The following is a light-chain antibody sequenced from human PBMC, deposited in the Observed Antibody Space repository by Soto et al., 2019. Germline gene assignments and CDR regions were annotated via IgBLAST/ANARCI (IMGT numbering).Light chain of an antibody. J-gene: IGKJ3*01. V-gene: IGKV3-15*01. CDR3: QQYNNWPPFT. CDR1: QSVSTN. CDR2: GTS. Sequence: ETVMTQSPATLSVSPGERATLSCRASQSVSTNLAWYQQKPGQPPRLLIYGTSTRATGIPARFSGSGSGTEFTLTISSLQSEDFSVYYCQQYNNWPPFTFGPGTKVDIK.